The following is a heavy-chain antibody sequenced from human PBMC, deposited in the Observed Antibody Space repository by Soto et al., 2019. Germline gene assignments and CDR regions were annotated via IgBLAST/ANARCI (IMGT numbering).Heavy chain of an antibody. Sequence: PGGSLRLSCAASGFTFSSYSMNWVRQAPGKGLEWVSSISSSSSYIYYADSVKGRFTIYRDNAKNSLYLQMNSLGAEDTAVYYCAREGACSGGSCAYYYYYGMDAWGQGTAVTVSS. CDR1: GFTFSSYS. D-gene: IGHD2-15*01. CDR3: AREGACSGGSCAYYYYYGMDA. J-gene: IGHJ6*02. CDR2: ISSSSSYI. V-gene: IGHV3-21*01.